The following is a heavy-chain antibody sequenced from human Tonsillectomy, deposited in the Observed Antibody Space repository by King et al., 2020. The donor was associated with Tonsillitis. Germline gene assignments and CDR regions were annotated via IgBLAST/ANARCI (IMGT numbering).Heavy chain of an antibody. CDR1: GGSISSSY. J-gene: IGHJ3*02. V-gene: IGHV4-59*08. CDR2: IYYTGST. D-gene: IGHD2-21*02. Sequence: QLQESGPGLVKPSETLSLTCSVSGGSISSSYWSWIRQPPGKGLEWIAYIYYTGSTNYNPSLESRVTISLDTSKNQFSLRLSSVTAADTAVYYCARHGSGYCGGYCGPQNHDSFDIWGQGKMVTGSS. CDR3: ARHGSGYCGGYCGPQNHDSFDI.